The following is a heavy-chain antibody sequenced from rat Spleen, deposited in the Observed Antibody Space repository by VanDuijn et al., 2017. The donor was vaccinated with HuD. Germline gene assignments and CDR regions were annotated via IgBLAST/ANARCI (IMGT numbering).Heavy chain of an antibody. D-gene: IGHD1-4*01. Sequence: QVQVKESGPGLVQPSQTLSLTCTVSGFSLTSNGVSWVRQPPGKGLEWIAAISSGGNTYYNSALKSRLSISRDTSKSQDFLKMNSLQTEDTATYFVTRESLPGYNSHWFVYWGQGTLVTVSS. V-gene: IGHV2S12*01. CDR3: TRESLPGYNSHWFVY. J-gene: IGHJ3*01. CDR2: ISSGGNT. CDR1: GFSLTSNG.